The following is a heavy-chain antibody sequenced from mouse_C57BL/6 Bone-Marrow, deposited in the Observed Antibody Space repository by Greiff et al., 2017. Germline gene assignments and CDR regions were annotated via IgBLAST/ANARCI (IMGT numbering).Heavy chain of an antibody. CDR3: ARTTWDY. D-gene: IGHD5-5*01. CDR1: GYAFSSYW. Sequence: QVQLTESGAELVKPGASVKISCKASGYAFSSYWMTWVKQRPGKGLGWIGQLYPGDGATNYNGKFKGKATLTADKSSSTAYMQRSSLTSEDSAVYDCARTTWDYWGQGTTLTVSS. J-gene: IGHJ2*01. CDR2: LYPGDGAT. V-gene: IGHV1-80*01.